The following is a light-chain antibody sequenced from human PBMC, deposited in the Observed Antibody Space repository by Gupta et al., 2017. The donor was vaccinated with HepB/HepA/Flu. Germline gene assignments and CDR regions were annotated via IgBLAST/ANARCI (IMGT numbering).Light chain of an antibody. CDR1: QDINNH. CDR2: AAS. CDR3: QQYNNYPRT. J-gene: IGKJ1*01. V-gene: IGKV1-16*01. Sequence: DTQLTQSPSSVSASVGDRVIITCRASQDINNHLAWFQQKPGEAPKSLIYAASSLKSGVPSRFSGSASGTEFTLTISSLQPEDFGTYYCQQYNNYPRTFGQGTQVEIK.